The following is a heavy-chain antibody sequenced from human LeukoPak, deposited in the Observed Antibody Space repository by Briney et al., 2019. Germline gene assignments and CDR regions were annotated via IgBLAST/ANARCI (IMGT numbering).Heavy chain of an antibody. Sequence: QPGGSLSLSCAASGFTVSNNFMGWVRQAPGKGLEWVSGISAHGSSYYAYSSKDRFTLSRHNCENTLSLGMNSLNTDDPALYYCARESSVRGWFIYWGQGTLVTVSS. CDR1: GFTVSNNF. CDR2: ISAHGSS. CDR3: ARESSVRGWFIY. D-gene: IGHD6-19*01. V-gene: IGHV3-53*04. J-gene: IGHJ4*02.